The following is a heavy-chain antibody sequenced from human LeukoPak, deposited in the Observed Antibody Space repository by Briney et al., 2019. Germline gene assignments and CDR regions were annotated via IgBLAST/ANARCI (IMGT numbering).Heavy chain of an antibody. CDR3: ARGLGDGYNYVYLY. Sequence: KPSETLSLTCTVSGDSVNSDYWNWLRQPPGKGLEWIGYIYHTGSTNYNPSLRSRVTISVDTSKNQFSLKLSSVTAADTAVYYCARGLGDGYNYVYLYWGQGTLVTVSS. J-gene: IGHJ4*02. V-gene: IGHV4-59*02. CDR2: IYHTGST. CDR1: GDSVNSDY. D-gene: IGHD5-24*01.